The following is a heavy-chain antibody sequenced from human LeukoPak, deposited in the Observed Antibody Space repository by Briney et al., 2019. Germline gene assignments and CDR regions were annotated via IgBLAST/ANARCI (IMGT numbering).Heavy chain of an antibody. V-gene: IGHV3-7*01. CDR1: GFTFSSYA. Sequence: GGSLRLSCAASGFTFSSYAMSWVRQTPGKGLEWVANIKQDGSEKYYVDSVKGRFTISRDNAKNSLYPQMNSLRAEDTAVYYCAKGYYGSGSYPDYWGQGTLVTVSS. J-gene: IGHJ4*02. CDR3: AKGYYGSGSYPDY. D-gene: IGHD3-10*01. CDR2: IKQDGSEK.